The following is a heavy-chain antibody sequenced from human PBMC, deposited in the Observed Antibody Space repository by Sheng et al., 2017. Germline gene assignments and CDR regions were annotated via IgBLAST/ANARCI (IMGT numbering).Heavy chain of an antibody. D-gene: IGHD3-10*01. Sequence: QVQLVESGGDVVQPGRSLRLSCAASGFTFSNSAIHWVRQAPGKGLEWVTVISSDGTKTYYADSVKGRFTISRDNAKNSLYLQMNSLRAEDTAVYYCARALVRGVGEDYWGQGTLVTVSS. J-gene: IGHJ4*02. CDR2: ISSDGTKT. CDR1: GFTFSNSA. CDR3: ARALVRGVGEDY. V-gene: IGHV3-30*04.